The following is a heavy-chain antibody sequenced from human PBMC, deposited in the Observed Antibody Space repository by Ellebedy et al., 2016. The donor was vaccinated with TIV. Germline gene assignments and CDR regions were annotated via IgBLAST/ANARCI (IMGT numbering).Heavy chain of an antibody. Sequence: GGSLRLXXAASGLTFSSNWMNWVRQAPGKGLEWVANIKQDGSAKYYVDSVRGRFTISRDNAKNSRYLQMNSLRADDTAVYYCAGGSGWVFNYWGRGTLVTVSS. V-gene: IGHV3-7*03. J-gene: IGHJ4*02. D-gene: IGHD6-19*01. CDR2: IKQDGSAK. CDR3: AGGSGWVFNY. CDR1: GLTFSSNW.